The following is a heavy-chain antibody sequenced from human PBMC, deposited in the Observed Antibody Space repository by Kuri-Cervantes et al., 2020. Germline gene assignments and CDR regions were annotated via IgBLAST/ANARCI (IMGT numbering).Heavy chain of an antibody. CDR2: INHSGST. D-gene: IGHD3-22*01. V-gene: IGHV4-34*01. J-gene: IGHJ1*01. Sequence: GSLRLSCAASGFTFSNAWMTWIRQAPGKGLEWIGEINHSGSTKYNPSLKSRVTILVDTSKNQFSLKLSSVTAADTAVYYCARAYDDSGYRMQYFQHWGQGTLVTVSS. CDR1: GFTFSNAW. CDR3: ARAYDDSGYRMQYFQH.